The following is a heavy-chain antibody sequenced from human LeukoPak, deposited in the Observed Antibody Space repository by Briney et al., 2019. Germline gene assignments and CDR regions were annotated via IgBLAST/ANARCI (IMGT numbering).Heavy chain of an antibody. CDR2: IYTSGST. Sequence: SETLSPTCTVSGGSISSYYWSWIRQPAGKGLEWIGRIYTSGSTNYNPSLKSRVTMSVDTSKNQFSLKLSSVTAADTAVYYCARDEPDYGDYVDWFDPWGQGTLVTVSS. V-gene: IGHV4-4*07. CDR3: ARDEPDYGDYVDWFDP. D-gene: IGHD4-17*01. J-gene: IGHJ5*02. CDR1: GGSISSYY.